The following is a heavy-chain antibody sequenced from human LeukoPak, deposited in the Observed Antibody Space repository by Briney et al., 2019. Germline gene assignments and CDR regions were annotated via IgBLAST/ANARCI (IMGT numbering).Heavy chain of an antibody. CDR3: AKLSGSGSSYFDY. V-gene: IGHV3-23*01. D-gene: IGHD1-26*01. CDR2: ISGSGGST. Sequence: GSLRLSFAASGFTFSSYAMSWVRQAPGKGLEGVPAISGSGGSTYYADSVKGRFTISRDNSKNTLYLQMNSLRAEDTAVYYCAKLSGSGSSYFDYWGQGTLVTVSS. J-gene: IGHJ4*02. CDR1: GFTFSSYA.